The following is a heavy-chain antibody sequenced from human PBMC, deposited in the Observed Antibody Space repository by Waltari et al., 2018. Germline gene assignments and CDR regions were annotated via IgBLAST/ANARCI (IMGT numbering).Heavy chain of an antibody. Sequence: QVQLQESGPGLVKPSGTLSLTCAVSGGSISSSNWWSWVRQPPGKGLEWIGEIYHSGSTNYNPSLKSGVTISVDKSKNQFSLKLSSVTAADTAVYYCARVKGVWIAARPDRAFDIWGQGTMVTVSS. CDR3: ARVKGVWIAARPDRAFDI. V-gene: IGHV4-4*02. J-gene: IGHJ3*02. CDR2: IYHSGST. CDR1: GGSISSSNW. D-gene: IGHD6-6*01.